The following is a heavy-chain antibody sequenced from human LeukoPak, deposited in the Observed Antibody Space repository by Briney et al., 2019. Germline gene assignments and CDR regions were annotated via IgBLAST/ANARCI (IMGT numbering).Heavy chain of an antibody. CDR1: GFTFSSYS. V-gene: IGHV3-48*02. Sequence: GGSVRLSCAASGFTFSSYSVNWVRQAPGKGLEWVSYISSSSSEIYYADSVKGRFTISRDNAKDSLYLQMNSLRDEDTAVYHCARDFLYAFDIWGQGTMVTVSS. CDR3: ARDFLYAFDI. J-gene: IGHJ3*02. CDR2: ISSSSSEI.